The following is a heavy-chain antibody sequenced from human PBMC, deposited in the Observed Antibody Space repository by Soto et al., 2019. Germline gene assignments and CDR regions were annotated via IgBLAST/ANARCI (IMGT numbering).Heavy chain of an antibody. J-gene: IGHJ6*02. CDR1: GFTFSSYW. Sequence: GGSLRLSCAASGFTFSSYWMHWVRQAPWKGLVWVSRINSDGSSTSYADSVKGRFTISRDNAKNTLYLQMNSLRAEDTAVYYCARGQAGGGDYYYYGMDVWGQGTTVTVSS. V-gene: IGHV3-74*01. CDR2: INSDGSST. CDR3: ARGQAGGGDYYYYGMDV. D-gene: IGHD2-21*01.